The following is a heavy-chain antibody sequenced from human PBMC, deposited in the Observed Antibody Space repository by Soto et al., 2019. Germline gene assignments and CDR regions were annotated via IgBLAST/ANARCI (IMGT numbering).Heavy chain of an antibody. D-gene: IGHD2-15*01. V-gene: IGHV5-10-1*01. CDR1: GYSFTSYW. CDR2: IDPSDSYT. CDR3: ARGPLVVVAANTYDAFDI. Sequence: GESLKISCKGSGYSFTSYWISWVRQMPGKGLEWMGRIDPSDSYTNYSPSFQGHVTISADKSISTAYLQWSSLKASDTAMYYCARGPLVVVAANTYDAFDIWGQGTMVT. J-gene: IGHJ3*02.